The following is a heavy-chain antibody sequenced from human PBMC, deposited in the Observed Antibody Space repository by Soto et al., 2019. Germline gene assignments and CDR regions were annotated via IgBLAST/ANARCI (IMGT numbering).Heavy chain of an antibody. CDR3: AREKGGCCGSGRTCYPKFLVY. V-gene: IGHV3-33*01. CDR2: IWYDGSKE. CDR1: GFSFRTYG. D-gene: IGHD2-15*01. J-gene: IGHJ4*02. Sequence: QVQLVESGGGVVQPGRSLRLSCAASGFSFRTYGMHWVRQAPCKGLEWVAVIWYDGSKEYYADSVKGRFTISRDNSKNTLYLQMNSLTAEDTAVYYCAREKGGCCGSGRTCYPKFLVYWRQGTPVTVSS.